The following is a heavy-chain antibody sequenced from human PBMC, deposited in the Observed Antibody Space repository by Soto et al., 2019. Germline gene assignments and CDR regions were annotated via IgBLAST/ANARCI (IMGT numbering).Heavy chain of an antibody. CDR3: ATNSYYSLGV. CDR2: IYHSGST. CDR1: SGSISSAHW. Sequence: PSETLSLTCAVSSGSISSAHWWNWVRQPPGKGLEWIGEIYHSGSTNYNPSLKSRVTVSVDKSMNQFSLKLTSVTAADTAVYYCATNSYYSLGVWGQGTKVTVSS. J-gene: IGHJ6*02. V-gene: IGHV4-4*02.